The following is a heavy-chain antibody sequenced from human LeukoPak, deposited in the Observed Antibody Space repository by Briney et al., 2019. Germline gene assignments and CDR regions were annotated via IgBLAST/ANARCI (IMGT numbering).Heavy chain of an antibody. Sequence: WSLRLSCAASGFTFSSYAMSWVRQAPGKGLEWVSGISWNSGSIGYADSVKGRFTISRDNAKNSLYLQMNSLRAEDTALYYCAKDLLRFGELFHYYYYGMDVWGQGTTVTVSS. CDR1: GFTFSSYA. CDR3: AKDLLRFGELFHYYYYGMDV. J-gene: IGHJ6*02. CDR2: ISWNSGSI. V-gene: IGHV3-9*01. D-gene: IGHD3-10*01.